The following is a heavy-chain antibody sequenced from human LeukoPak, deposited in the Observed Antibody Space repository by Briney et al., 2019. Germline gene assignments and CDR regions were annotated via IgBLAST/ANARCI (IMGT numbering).Heavy chain of an antibody. CDR1: GFTFSSYS. D-gene: IGHD6-19*01. V-gene: IGHV3-21*01. CDR2: ISSSSSYI. J-gene: IGHJ4*02. Sequence: GGSLRLSCAASGFTFSSYSMNWVRQAPGKGPEWVSSISSSSSYIYYADSVKGRFTISRDNAKNSLYLQMNSLRAEDTAVYYCARDGGLYSSGWYFYFDYWGQGTLVTVSS. CDR3: ARDGGLYSSGWYFYFDY.